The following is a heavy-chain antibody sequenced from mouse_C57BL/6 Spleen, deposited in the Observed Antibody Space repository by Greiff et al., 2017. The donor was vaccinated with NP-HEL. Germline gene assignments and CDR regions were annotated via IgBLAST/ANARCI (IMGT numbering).Heavy chain of an antibody. D-gene: IGHD2-4*01. CDR1: GYTFTSYW. V-gene: IGHV1-55*01. Sequence: VQLQQSGAELVKPGASVKMSCKASGYTFTSYWITWVKQRPGQGLEWIGDIYPGSGSTNYNEKFKSKATLTVDTSSSTAYMQLSSLTSEDSAVYYCAREDDYGGDYYAMDYWGQGTSVTVSS. CDR3: AREDDYGGDYYAMDY. CDR2: IYPGSGST. J-gene: IGHJ4*01.